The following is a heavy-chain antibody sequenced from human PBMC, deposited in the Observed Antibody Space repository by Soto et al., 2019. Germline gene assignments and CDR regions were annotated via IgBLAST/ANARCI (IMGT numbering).Heavy chain of an antibody. Sequence: SQNLSLTCFFSGDSVSIKIGAWTWVRPSSSRGLEWLGRTYYRSKSYNEYGLSVKSRITINADTCKNQFSLQLNSVTPEDAAVYYCARWDHDYGYLDVWGLGTTVTVSS. D-gene: IGHD4-17*01. J-gene: IGHJ6*02. CDR1: GDSVSIKIGA. V-gene: IGHV6-1*01. CDR3: ARWDHDYGYLDV. CDR2: TYYRSKSYN.